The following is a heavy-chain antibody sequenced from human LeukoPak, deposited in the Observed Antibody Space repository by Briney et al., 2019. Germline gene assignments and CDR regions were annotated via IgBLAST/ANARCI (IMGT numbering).Heavy chain of an antibody. V-gene: IGHV3-33*01. Sequence: GGSLRLSCAASGFTFSIYGMHWVRQAPGKGLEWVAVIWNDGSNKYYADSVKGRFSISRDNSKNTLYLQMNSLRAEDTAVYSCARASGPFDYWGQGTLVTVSS. CDR1: GFTFSIYG. J-gene: IGHJ4*02. CDR2: IWNDGSNK. D-gene: IGHD3-10*01. CDR3: ARASGPFDY.